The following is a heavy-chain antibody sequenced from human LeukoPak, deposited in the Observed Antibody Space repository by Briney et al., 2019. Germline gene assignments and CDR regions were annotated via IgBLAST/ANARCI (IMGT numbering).Heavy chain of an antibody. V-gene: IGHV4-34*01. CDR3: ARSAMPPSRTTSRSNWFDP. J-gene: IGHJ5*02. CDR2: INHSGST. Sequence: PSETLSLTCAVYGGSFSGYYWSWIRQPPGKGLEWIGEINHSGSTNYNPPLKSRVTISVDTSKNQFSLKLSSVTAADTAVYYCARSAMPPSRTTSRSNWFDPWGQGTLVTVSS. CDR1: GGSFSGYY. D-gene: IGHD2-2*01.